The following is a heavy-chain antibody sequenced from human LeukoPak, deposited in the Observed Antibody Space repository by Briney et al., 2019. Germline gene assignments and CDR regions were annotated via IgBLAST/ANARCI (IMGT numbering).Heavy chain of an antibody. D-gene: IGHD3-16*02. V-gene: IGHV4-61*02. Sequence: SETLSLTCTVSGGSISSGNYYWSWIRQPAGKGLEWIGRTYTSGSSNYNPSLKSRVTISVDTSKNQFSLKLSSVTAADTAVYYCARDRGEGDYVWGSYRAPYFDYWGQGTLVTVSS. J-gene: IGHJ4*02. CDR2: TYTSGSS. CDR3: ARDRGEGDYVWGSYRAPYFDY. CDR1: GGSISSGNYY.